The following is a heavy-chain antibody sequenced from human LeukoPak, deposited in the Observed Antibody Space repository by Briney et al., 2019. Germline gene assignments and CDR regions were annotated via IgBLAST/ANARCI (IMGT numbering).Heavy chain of an antibody. D-gene: IGHD1-14*01. CDR1: GFTFSSYA. CDR2: ISYDGSNK. V-gene: IGHV3-30-3*01. Sequence: AGGSLRLSCAASGFTFSSYAMHWVRQAPGKGLEWVAVISYDGSNKYYADSVKGRFTISRDNSKNTLYLQMNSLRAEDTAVYYCARDRPGRPYYFDYWAREPWSPSPQ. J-gene: IGHJ4*02. CDR3: ARDRPGRPYYFDY.